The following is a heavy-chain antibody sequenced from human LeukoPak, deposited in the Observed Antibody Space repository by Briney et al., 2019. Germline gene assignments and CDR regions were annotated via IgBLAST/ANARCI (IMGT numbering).Heavy chain of an antibody. D-gene: IGHD3-16*02. J-gene: IGHJ4*02. V-gene: IGHV4-34*01. CDR1: GGSISSYY. Sequence: SETLSLTCTVPGGSISSYYWSWIRQPPGKGLEWIGEINHSGSTNYNPSLKSRVTISVDTSKNQFSLKLSSVTAADTAVYYCARVGRSFGRYDYVWGSYRPRPYYFDYWGQGTLVTVSS. CDR2: INHSGST. CDR3: ARVGRSFGRYDYVWGSYRPRPYYFDY.